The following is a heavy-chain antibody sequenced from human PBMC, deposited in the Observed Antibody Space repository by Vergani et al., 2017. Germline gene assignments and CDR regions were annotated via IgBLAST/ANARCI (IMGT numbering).Heavy chain of an antibody. D-gene: IGHD2-2*01. V-gene: IGHV3-64*01. J-gene: IGHJ6*03. CDR2: ISSNGGST. CDR3: ARAGHQLLYYYYYMDV. CDR1: GFTFSSYA. Sequence: EVQLVESGGGLVQPGGSLRLSCAASGFTFSSYAMHWVRQAPGKGLEYVSAISSNGGSTYYANSVKGRFTISRDNSKNTLYLQMGSLRAEDMAVYYCARAGHQLLYYYYYMDVWGKGTTVTVSS.